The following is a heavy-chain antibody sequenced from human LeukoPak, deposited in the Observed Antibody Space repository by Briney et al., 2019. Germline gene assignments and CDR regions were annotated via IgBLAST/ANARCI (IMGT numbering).Heavy chain of an antibody. J-gene: IGHJ4*02. CDR1: GFTFSSYW. Sequence: GGSLRLSCVASGFTFSSYWMHWVRQAPGKGLVWVSRINTDGSTTSYADSVKGRFTISRDNSKNTLYLQMNSLRAEDTAVYYCAKGDYYGSGRTDYWGQGTLVTVSS. CDR3: AKGDYYGSGRTDY. CDR2: INTDGSTT. V-gene: IGHV3-74*01. D-gene: IGHD3-10*01.